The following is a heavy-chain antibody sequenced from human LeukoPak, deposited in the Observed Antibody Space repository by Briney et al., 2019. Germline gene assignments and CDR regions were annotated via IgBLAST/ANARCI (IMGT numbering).Heavy chain of an antibody. CDR3: ARGRVLAPNLYWLDP. D-gene: IGHD3-16*01. Sequence: ASVKVSCKASGYTFTNYDINWLRQAPGQGPEWMGWMNPNSGNTGYAQKFQGRVTMTRNTAISTAYMELSSLRSEDTAVYYCARGRVLAPNLYWLDPWGQGTLVTVSS. CDR1: GYTFTNYD. J-gene: IGHJ5*02. V-gene: IGHV1-8*01. CDR2: MNPNSGNT.